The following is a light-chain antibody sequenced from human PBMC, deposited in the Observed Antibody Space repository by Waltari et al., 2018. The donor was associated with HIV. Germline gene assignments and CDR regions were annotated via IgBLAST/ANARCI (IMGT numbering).Light chain of an antibody. V-gene: IGKV1-9*01. CDR2: AAA. CDR3: QQLNSYPRT. Sequence: DIQLTQSPSFLSPSVGDRVTITCRASQGISSYLDWYQPKAGKAPKRLIYAAATLQSGVPSRFSGSGSGTEFTLTNSSLQPEDFATYYCQQLNSYPRTFGQGTKVEIK. J-gene: IGKJ1*01. CDR1: QGISSY.